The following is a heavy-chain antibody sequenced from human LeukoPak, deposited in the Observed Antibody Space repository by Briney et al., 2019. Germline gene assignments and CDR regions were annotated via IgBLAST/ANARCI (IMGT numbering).Heavy chain of an antibody. D-gene: IGHD3-9*01. J-gene: IGHJ5*02. V-gene: IGHV1-18*01. CDR3: ARGYDILTGYPRYTQYWFDP. CDR2: ISAYNGNT. Sequence: ASAKVSCKASGYTFTSYGISWVRQAPGQGLEWMGWISAYNGNTNYAQKLQGRVTMTTDTSTSTAYMELRSLRSDDTAVYYCARGYDILTGYPRYTQYWFDPWGQGTLVTVSS. CDR1: GYTFTSYG.